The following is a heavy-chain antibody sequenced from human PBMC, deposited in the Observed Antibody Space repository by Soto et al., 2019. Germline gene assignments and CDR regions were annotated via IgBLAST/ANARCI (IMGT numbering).Heavy chain of an antibody. CDR3: ARDLGGYDLYGPDT. CDR1: GDTSTDSS. D-gene: IGHD5-12*01. CDR2: INLNSGDT. Sequence: VASVKVSCKTSGDTSTDSSMHWVRQAPGQGLEWMGWINLNSGDTNYAEKFRGRVTMTRDTSIITAYMELTRLKSDDTAVYYCARDLGGYDLYGPDTWGQGTLVTVSS. V-gene: IGHV1-2*02. J-gene: IGHJ5*02.